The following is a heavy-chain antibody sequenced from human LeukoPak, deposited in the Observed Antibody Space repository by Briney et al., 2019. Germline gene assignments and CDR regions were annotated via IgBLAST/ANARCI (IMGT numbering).Heavy chain of an antibody. CDR1: GGSFSGYY. D-gene: IGHD3-9*01. V-gene: IGHV4-34*01. J-gene: IGHJ4*02. CDR2: INHSGST. Sequence: SETLSLTCAVYGGSFSGYYWSWIRQPPGKGLEWIGEINHSGSTNYNPSLKSRVTISVDTSKNQFSLKLSSVTAADTAVYYCARAKTGCYIRRNYFDYWGQGTLVTVSS. CDR3: ARAKTGCYIRRNYFDY.